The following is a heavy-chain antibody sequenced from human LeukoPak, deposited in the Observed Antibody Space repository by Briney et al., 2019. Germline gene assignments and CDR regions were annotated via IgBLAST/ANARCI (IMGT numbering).Heavy chain of an antibody. V-gene: IGHV3-11*06. CDR3: ARDLVFDGSGGRRGYYYGMDV. D-gene: IGHD2-15*01. CDR2: ISSSSSYT. Sequence: PGGSLRLSCAASGFTFSDYYMSWIRQAPGKGLEWVSYISSSSSYTNYADSVKGRFTISRDNSKNTLYLQMNSLRAEDTAVYYCARDLVFDGSGGRRGYYYGMDVWGQGTTVTVSS. CDR1: GFTFSDYY. J-gene: IGHJ6*02.